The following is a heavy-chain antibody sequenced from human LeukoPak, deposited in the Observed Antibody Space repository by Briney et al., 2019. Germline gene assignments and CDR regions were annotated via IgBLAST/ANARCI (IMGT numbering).Heavy chain of an antibody. D-gene: IGHD3-22*01. CDR1: GFTFSSYG. J-gene: IGHJ4*02. CDR2: IWYNGSKK. V-gene: IGHV3-33*01. CDR3: AREHNYYDTSGYYHASTCFDY. Sequence: PGRSLRLSCAVSGFTFSSYGMHWVRQAPGKGLEWVALIWYNGSKKYYADAVKGRFTISRDNSKNTLYLQMDSLRAEDTAVYYCAREHNYYDTSGYYHASTCFDYRGQGTRVTVSS.